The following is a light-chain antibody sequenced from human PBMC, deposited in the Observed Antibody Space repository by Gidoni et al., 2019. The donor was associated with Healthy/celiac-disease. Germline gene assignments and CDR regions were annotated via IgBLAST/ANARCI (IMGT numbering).Light chain of an antibody. J-gene: IGLJ3*02. V-gene: IGLV1-47*01. Sequence: QSVLPQPPSASGTPVQRVTLSCSGSSSNIGSNYVYWYHQLPGTAPKLLIYRNNQRPSGVPDRFSGSKSGTSASLAISGLRSEDEADYYCAAWDDSLSGHWVFGGGTKLTVL. CDR3: AAWDDSLSGHWV. CDR1: SSNIGSNY. CDR2: RNN.